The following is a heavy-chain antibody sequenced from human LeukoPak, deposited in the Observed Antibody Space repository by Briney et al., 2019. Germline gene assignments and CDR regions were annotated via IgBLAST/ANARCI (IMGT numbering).Heavy chain of an antibody. CDR2: IDHSGST. V-gene: IGHV4-4*02. CDR1: GGSIINSNW. J-gene: IGHJ3*02. D-gene: IGHD7-27*01. CDR3: ARYTPLTGYDAFDI. Sequence: SGTLSLTCAVSGGSIINSNWWSWVRQPPGKGLEWIGEIDHSGSTSYNPSLKSRVTMSVDRPQNQFSLRLSTVTAADTAVYYCARYTPLTGYDAFDIWGQGTMVTVSS.